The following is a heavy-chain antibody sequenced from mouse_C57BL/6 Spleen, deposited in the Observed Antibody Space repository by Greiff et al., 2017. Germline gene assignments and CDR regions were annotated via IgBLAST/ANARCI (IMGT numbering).Heavy chain of an antibody. CDR1: GYTFTSYW. CDR3: ARWGTGGYAMDY. V-gene: IGHV1-52*01. D-gene: IGHD4-1*01. J-gene: IGHJ4*01. CDR2: IDPSDSET. Sequence: QVQLQQPGAELVRPGSSVKLSCTASGYTFTSYWMHWVKQRPIQSLEWIGNIDPSDSETHYNQKFKDKATLTVDKSSSTAYMQLSSLTSEDSAVYYCARWGTGGYAMDYWGQGTSVTVSS.